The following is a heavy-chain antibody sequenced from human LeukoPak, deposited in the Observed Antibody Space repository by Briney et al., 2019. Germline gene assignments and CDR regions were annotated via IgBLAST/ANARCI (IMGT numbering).Heavy chain of an antibody. CDR1: GDTFGSYA. V-gene: IGHV1-69*04. CDR2: TIPILGIA. CDR3: ASQFLLPFDY. J-gene: IGHJ4*02. Sequence: SVKVSCKAPGDTFGSYAISWVRQAHGQGLEWMGRTIPILGIAKYAQKFQGSLTITADTSTSTAYMQLTNLRSDDTAVYYCASQFLLPFDYWGRGTLVTVSS. D-gene: IGHD3-22*01.